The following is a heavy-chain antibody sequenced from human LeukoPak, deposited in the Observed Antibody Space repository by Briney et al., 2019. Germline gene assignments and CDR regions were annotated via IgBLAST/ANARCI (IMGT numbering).Heavy chain of an antibody. CDR3: ARHDRIVPAYYYYYYMDV. CDR2: IYPGDFDT. CDR1: GSRFTSYW. D-gene: IGHD2-8*01. V-gene: IGHV5-51*01. J-gene: IGHJ6*03. Sequence: GEPLKISCKGSGSRFTSYWIGWVRQMPGKGLEWMGIIYPGDFDTRYSPSFQGQVTISADKPISNAYLQWSALKPSDTPLSSFARHDRIVPAYYYYYYMDVWGKGTTVTVSS.